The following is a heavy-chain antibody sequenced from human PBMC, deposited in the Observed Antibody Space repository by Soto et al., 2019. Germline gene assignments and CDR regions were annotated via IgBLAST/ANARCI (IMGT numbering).Heavy chain of an antibody. CDR1: GYSFTGYA. Sequence: ASVKVSCKASGYSFTGYAMHWVRQAPGQRLEWMGWINAGNGNTKYSQKFQGRVTITRDTSASTAYIELSSLRSEDTAVYCCAGEPRRDCSSSSCYDGEAYWG. CDR2: INAGNGNT. J-gene: IGHJ4*01. V-gene: IGHV1-3*01. CDR3: AGEPRRDCSSSSCYDGEAY. D-gene: IGHD2-2*01.